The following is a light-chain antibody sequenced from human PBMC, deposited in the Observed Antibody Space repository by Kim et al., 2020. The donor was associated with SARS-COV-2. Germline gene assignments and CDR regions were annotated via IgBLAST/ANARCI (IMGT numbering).Light chain of an antibody. CDR1: SSDIGSYEY. CDR2: DVT. V-gene: IGLV2-14*03. CDR3: SSYSVVSTFV. Sequence: QSITISCSGSSSDIGSYEYVSWYQQHPGKAPKLLIFDVTNRPSGISSRFSGSKSGNTASLTISGLQAEDEADYYCSSYSVVSTFVFGPGTKVTVL. J-gene: IGLJ1*01.